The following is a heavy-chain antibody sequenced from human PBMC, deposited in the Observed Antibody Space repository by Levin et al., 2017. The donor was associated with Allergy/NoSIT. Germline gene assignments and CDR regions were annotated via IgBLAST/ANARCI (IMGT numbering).Heavy chain of an antibody. CDR2: IYYSGST. D-gene: IGHD3-10*01. CDR3: ARSLPRQSMVSDY. J-gene: IGHJ4*02. V-gene: IGHV4-31*03. CDR1: GDSIISGDYY. Sequence: TLSLTCTVSGDSIISGDYYWSWIRQHPGKGLEWIGYIYYSGSTYYNPSLKSRFSISVDTSKNQFSLKLSSVTAADTALYYCARSLPRQSMVSDYWGQGALVTVSS.